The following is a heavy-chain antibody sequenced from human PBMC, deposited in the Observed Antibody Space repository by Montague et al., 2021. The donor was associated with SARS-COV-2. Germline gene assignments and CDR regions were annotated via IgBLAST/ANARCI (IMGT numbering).Heavy chain of an antibody. J-gene: IGHJ2*01. V-gene: IGHV4-39*07. CDR1: GGSIRTSSYY. CDR2: NYNSGSN. D-gene: IGHD5-12*01. CDR3: ERTTWLRGYFDL. Sequence: SETLSLTCTVSGGSIRTSSYYWGWIRQPPGKGLECIGSNYNSGSNYYNPYPKSRVTISVETSKNHFSLRLSSVTAADTAVYYCERTTWLRGYFDLWGRGTLVTVSS.